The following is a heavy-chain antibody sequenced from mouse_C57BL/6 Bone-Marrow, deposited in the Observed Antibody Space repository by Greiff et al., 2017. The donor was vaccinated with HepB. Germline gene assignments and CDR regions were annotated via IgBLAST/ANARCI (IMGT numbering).Heavy chain of an antibody. J-gene: IGHJ1*03. CDR3: ARNYDWYFDV. Sequence: LVESGGGLVKPGGSLKLSCAASGFTFSSYAMSWVRQTPEKRLEWVATISDGGSYTYYPDNVKGRFTISRDNAKNNLYLQMSHLKSEDTAMYYCARNYDWYFDVWGTGTTVTVSS. CDR1: GFTFSSYA. D-gene: IGHD2-4*01. V-gene: IGHV5-4*01. CDR2: ISDGGSYT.